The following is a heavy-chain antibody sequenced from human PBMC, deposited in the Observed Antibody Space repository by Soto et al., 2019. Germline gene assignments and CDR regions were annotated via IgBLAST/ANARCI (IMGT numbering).Heavy chain of an antibody. Sequence: SETLSLTCAVYGGSFSGYYWSWIRQPPGKGLEWIGEINHSGSTNYNPSLKSRVTISVDTSKNQFSLKLSSVTAADTAVYYCAITYSNYVVLRFYPCGQGTLVPVSS. CDR1: GGSFSGYY. D-gene: IGHD4-4*01. CDR3: AITYSNYVVLRFYP. J-gene: IGHJ5*02. CDR2: INHSGST. V-gene: IGHV4-34*01.